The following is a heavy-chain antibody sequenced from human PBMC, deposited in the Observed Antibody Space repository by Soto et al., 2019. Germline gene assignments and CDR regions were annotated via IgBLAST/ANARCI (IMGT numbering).Heavy chain of an antibody. CDR2: IYYSGST. J-gene: IGHJ4*02. CDR1: GGSISSYY. CDR3: GRASAPLYSRGWYYFNY. D-gene: IGHD6-19*01. V-gene: IGHV4-59*01. Sequence: SETLSLTCTVSGGSISSYYWSWIRQPPGKGLEWIGYIYYSGSTNYNPSLKSRVTISVDTSKNQFSLKLSSVTAADTAVYYCGRASAPLYSRGWYYFNYGGQETLVTVSS.